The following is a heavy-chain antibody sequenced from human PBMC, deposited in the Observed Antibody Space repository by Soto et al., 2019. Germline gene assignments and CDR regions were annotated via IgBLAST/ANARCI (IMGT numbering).Heavy chain of an antibody. V-gene: IGHV1-18*01. Sequence: QVQLVQSGAEVKKPGASVKVSCKASGYTFTSYGISWVRQAPGQGLEWMGWISAYNGNTNYAQKLQGRVTMTKDTATRTAYMEVRSLTSDDTAVYYCARARGSSYRFDPWGQGTLVTVSS. CDR3: ARARGSSYRFDP. CDR2: ISAYNGNT. CDR1: GYTFTSYG. D-gene: IGHD1-26*01. J-gene: IGHJ5*02.